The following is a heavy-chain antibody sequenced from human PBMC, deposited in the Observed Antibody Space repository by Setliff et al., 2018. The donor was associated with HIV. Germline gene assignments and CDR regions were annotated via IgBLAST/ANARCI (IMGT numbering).Heavy chain of an antibody. CDR3: ARGISGEYYFDY. D-gene: IGHD2-15*01. CDR1: SGSISNSGYY. V-gene: IGHV4-31*03. Sequence: SETLSLTCTVSSGSISNSGYYWSWLRQHSGKGPEWIGYIYPSGNSYFNPSLQSRVTMSIDTSQNQFSLHRTSVTAADTAMYFCARGISGEYYFDYWGRDSWSPSPQ. J-gene: IGHJ4*02. CDR2: IYPSGNS.